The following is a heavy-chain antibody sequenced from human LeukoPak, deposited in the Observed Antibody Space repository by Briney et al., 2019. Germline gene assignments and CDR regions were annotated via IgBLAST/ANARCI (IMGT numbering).Heavy chain of an antibody. CDR3: ARVPRDLAAAGFDY. CDR2: INPSGGST. D-gene: IGHD6-13*01. V-gene: IGHV1-46*01. CDR1: GYTFTSYY. Sequence: GASVKVSCKASGYTFTSYYMHWVRQAPGQGLEWMGRINPSGGSTSYAQKFQGRVTMTRDMSTSTVYMELSSLRSEDTAVYYSARVPRDLAAAGFDYWGQGTLVTASS. J-gene: IGHJ4*02.